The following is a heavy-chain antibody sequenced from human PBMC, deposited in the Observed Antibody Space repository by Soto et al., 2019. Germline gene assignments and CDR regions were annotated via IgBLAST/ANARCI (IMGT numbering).Heavy chain of an antibody. CDR2: INAGNGNT. CDR3: ARDPRGRHYYYYYGMDV. J-gene: IGHJ6*02. V-gene: IGHV1-3*01. Sequence: QVQLVQSGAEVKKPGASVKVSCKASGYTFTSYAMHWVRQAPGQRLEWMGWINAGNGNTKYSQKFQGRVTITRDTSASTAYMELSSLRSEDTAVYYCARDPRGRHYYYYYGMDVWGQGTTVTVSS. CDR1: GYTFTSYA. D-gene: IGHD3-10*01.